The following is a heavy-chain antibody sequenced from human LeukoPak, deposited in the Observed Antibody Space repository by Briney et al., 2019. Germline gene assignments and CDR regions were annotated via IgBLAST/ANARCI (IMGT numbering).Heavy chain of an antibody. CDR1: GFTFSSYA. V-gene: IGHV3-53*01. CDR2: IYSGGST. Sequence: GGSLRLSCAASGFTFSSYAMSWVRQAPGKGLEWVSVIYSGGSTYYADSVKGRFTISRDNSKNTLYLQMNSLRAEDTAVYYCARDLFFHANYDSSGFSWGQGTLVTVSS. D-gene: IGHD3-22*01. CDR3: ARDLFFHANYDSSGFS. J-gene: IGHJ5*02.